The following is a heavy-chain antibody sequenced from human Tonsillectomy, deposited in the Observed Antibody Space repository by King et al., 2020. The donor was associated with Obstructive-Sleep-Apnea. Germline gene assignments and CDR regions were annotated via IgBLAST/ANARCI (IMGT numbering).Heavy chain of an antibody. V-gene: IGHV3-23*01. D-gene: IGHD1-26*01. Sequence: VQLQESGGRLVQPGGSLRLSCAVSGFTFSSHAMSWVRPAPGKGLEWVSTISPSGGSTYYADSVKGRFTISRDNSKNTQFLQMNILRAEDTAVYYCAKDRTGATPFDYWGHGTLVTVSS. CDR2: ISPSGGST. CDR3: AKDRTGATPFDY. J-gene: IGHJ4*01. CDR1: GFTFSSHA.